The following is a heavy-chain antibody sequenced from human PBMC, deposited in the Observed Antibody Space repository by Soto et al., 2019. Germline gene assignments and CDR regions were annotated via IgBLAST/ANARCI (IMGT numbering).Heavy chain of an antibody. V-gene: IGHV4-61*08. Sequence: PSETLSLTCTVSGGSISSGDYYWSWIRQPPGKGLEWIGYIYYSGSTNYNPSLKSRVTISVDTSKNQFSLKLSSVTAADTAVYYCARDAEGQLEGEYYFDYWGQGTLVTVSS. CDR3: ARDAEGQLEGEYYFDY. CDR2: IYYSGST. J-gene: IGHJ4*02. CDR1: GGSISSGDYY. D-gene: IGHD3-16*01.